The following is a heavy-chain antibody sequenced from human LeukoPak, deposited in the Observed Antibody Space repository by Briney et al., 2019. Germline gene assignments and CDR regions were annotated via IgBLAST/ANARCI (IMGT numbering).Heavy chain of an antibody. J-gene: IGHJ4*02. Sequence: ASVKVSYKASGYTFTGYYMHWVRQAPGQGLEWMGWINPNSGGTNYAQKFQGRVTMTRDTSISTAYMELSRLRSDDTAVYYCARGDSSSWLIDYWGQGTLVTVSS. CDR1: GYTFTGYY. V-gene: IGHV1-2*02. CDR3: ARGDSSSWLIDY. D-gene: IGHD6-13*01. CDR2: INPNSGGT.